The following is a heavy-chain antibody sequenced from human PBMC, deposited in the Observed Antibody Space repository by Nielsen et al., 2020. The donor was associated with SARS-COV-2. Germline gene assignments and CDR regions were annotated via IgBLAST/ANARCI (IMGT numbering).Heavy chain of an antibody. Sequence: SETLSLTCTVSGGSISSGDYYWSWIRQPPGKGLEWIGYINYSGSTYYNPSLKSRVTISVDTSKNQFSLKLSSVTAADTALYYCARERVGGITIFGVVTRYGMDVWGQGTTVTVSS. D-gene: IGHD3-3*01. CDR1: GGSISSGDYY. J-gene: IGHJ6*02. V-gene: IGHV4-30-4*01. CDR3: ARERVGGITIFGVVTRYGMDV. CDR2: INYSGST.